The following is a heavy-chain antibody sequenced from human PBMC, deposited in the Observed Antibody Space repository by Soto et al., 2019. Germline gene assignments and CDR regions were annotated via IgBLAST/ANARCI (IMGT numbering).Heavy chain of an antibody. CDR1: GFTFNDYA. CDR3: AKDLKVYSSSNSPLFDH. CDR2: ISSSGDST. J-gene: IGHJ4*02. Sequence: EVQLLESGGGLVQPGGSLRLSCAASGFTFNDYAMSWVRQAPGKGLEWVSAISSSGDSTYYTESVKGRLTISRDNSKNTLSLQMNSLRAEDTAVYYCAKDLKVYSSSNSPLFDHWGQGTLVTVSS. D-gene: IGHD6-13*01. V-gene: IGHV3-23*01.